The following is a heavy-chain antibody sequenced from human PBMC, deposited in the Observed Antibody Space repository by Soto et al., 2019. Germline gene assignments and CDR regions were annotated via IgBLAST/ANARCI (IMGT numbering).Heavy chain of an antibody. J-gene: IGHJ3*02. V-gene: IGHV3-49*03. D-gene: IGHD3-22*01. CDR1: GFTFGDYA. CDR3: TRDVWDDSSAPDAFDI. Sequence: GGSLRLSCTASGFTFGDYAMSWFRQAPGKGLEWVGFIRSKAYGGTTEYAASVKGRFTISRDDSKSIAYLQMNSLKTEDTAVYYCTRDVWDDSSAPDAFDIWGQGTMVTASS. CDR2: IRSKAYGGTT.